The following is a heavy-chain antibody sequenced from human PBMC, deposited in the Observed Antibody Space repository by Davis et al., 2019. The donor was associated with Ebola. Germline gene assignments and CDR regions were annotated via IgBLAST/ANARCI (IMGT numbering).Heavy chain of an antibody. D-gene: IGHD5-12*01. J-gene: IGHJ4*02. V-gene: IGHV4-59*08. CDR3: ARFRTVATGFDF. Sequence: SETLSLTCAVYGGSFSGYYWNWIRQPPGKGLEWIGYTSNSRSIDYNPSLKSRVTISLDTSRNQLSLRLTSVTAADTAVYYCARFRTVATGFDFWGQGALVSVSS. CDR2: TSNSRSI. CDR1: GGSFSGYY.